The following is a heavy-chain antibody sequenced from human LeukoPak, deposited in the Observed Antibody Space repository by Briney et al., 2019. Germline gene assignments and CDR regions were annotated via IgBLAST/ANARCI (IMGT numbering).Heavy chain of an antibody. V-gene: IGHV3-11*03. Sequence: GGSLRLSCAASGFTFSDEYMNWIRQAPGKGLEWVSYVSNSGSYTNYADSVKGRFTISRDNAKSSLYLQMNSVRAEDTAVYYCARSRGAGPGAHFDYWGQGTLVTVSS. CDR2: VSNSGSYT. CDR3: ARSRGAGPGAHFDY. CDR1: GFTFSDEY. J-gene: IGHJ4*02. D-gene: IGHD6-19*01.